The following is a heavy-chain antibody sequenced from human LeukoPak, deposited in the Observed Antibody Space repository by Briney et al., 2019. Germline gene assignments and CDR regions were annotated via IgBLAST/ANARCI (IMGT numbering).Heavy chain of an antibody. V-gene: IGHV3-11*04. CDR1: GFTPSYNL. CDR3: ARDGTTNRYNWFDS. Sequence: PGGSLRLSCAASGFTPSYNLMTWVRQAPGEGLEWISYISDSGTTEYYADSVKGRFTISRDNAKNSLYLQMNSLTGEDTALYYCARDGTTNRYNWFDSWGQGTLVTVSS. J-gene: IGHJ5*01. D-gene: IGHD2-8*01. CDR2: ISDSGTTE.